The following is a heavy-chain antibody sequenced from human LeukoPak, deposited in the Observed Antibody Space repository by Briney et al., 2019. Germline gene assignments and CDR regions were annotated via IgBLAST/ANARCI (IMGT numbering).Heavy chain of an antibody. J-gene: IGHJ6*02. CDR3: ARMGAGIFGVVIDPYYYYGMDV. Sequence: SETLSLTCTVSGGSISSYYWSWIRQPPGKGLEWIGYIYYSGSTNYNPSLKSRVTISVDTSKNQFSLKLSSVTAADTAVYYRARMGAGIFGVVIDPYYYYGMDVWGQGTTVTVSS. V-gene: IGHV4-59*01. D-gene: IGHD3-3*01. CDR2: IYYSGST. CDR1: GGSISSYY.